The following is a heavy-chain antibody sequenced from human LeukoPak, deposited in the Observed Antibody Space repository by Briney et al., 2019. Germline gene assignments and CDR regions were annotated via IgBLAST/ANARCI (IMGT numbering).Heavy chain of an antibody. Sequence: PSETLSLTCTVSGGSISSYYWSWIRQPPGKGLEWIGYIYTSGSTNYNPSLKSRVTISVDTFKNQFSLKLSSVTAADTAVYYCARHEDYYYMDVWGKGTTVTVSS. V-gene: IGHV4-4*09. CDR1: GGSISSYY. J-gene: IGHJ6*03. CDR2: IYTSGST. CDR3: ARHEDYYYMDV.